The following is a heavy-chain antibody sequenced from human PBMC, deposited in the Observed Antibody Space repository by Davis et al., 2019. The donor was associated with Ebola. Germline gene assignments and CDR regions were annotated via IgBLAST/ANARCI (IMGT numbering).Heavy chain of an antibody. CDR2: IGPYTGNT. CDR1: GYTFISYG. D-gene: IGHD2-15*01. CDR3: ARRGYCSGGRCYGLDY. Sequence: ASVKVSCKASGYTFISYGISWVRQAPGQGLEFMGWIGPYTGNTYYAQKFRGRVTMTTDSSTTTAYMELGSLRSDDTAVYYCARRGYCSGGRCYGLDYWGRGSLVTVSS. V-gene: IGHV1-18*01. J-gene: IGHJ4*02.